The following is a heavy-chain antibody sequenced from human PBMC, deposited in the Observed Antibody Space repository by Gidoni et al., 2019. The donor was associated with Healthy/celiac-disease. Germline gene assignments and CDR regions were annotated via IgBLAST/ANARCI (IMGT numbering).Heavy chain of an antibody. Sequence: QVQLQESGPGLVKPSETLSLTCTVSGGSISSYYWSWIRHPPGKGLEWIGYIYYSGSTNYNPSLKSRVTISVDTSKNQFSLKLSSVTAADTAVYYCARPTRDWYFDLWGRGTLVTVSS. V-gene: IGHV4-59*08. J-gene: IGHJ2*01. CDR3: ARPTRDWYFDL. CDR1: GGSISSYY. CDR2: IYYSGST.